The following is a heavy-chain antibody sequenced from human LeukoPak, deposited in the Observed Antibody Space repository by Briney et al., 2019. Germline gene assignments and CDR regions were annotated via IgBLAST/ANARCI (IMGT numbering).Heavy chain of an antibody. D-gene: IGHD5-12*01. V-gene: IGHV3-48*03. CDR3: ARGGGDEAFDI. CDR1: GFTFSSYE. Sequence: GGSLRLSCAASGFTFSSYEMNWVRQAPGKGLEWVSYISSSGSTIYSADSVKGRFTISRDNAKNSLYLQMNSLRAEDTAVYYCARGGGDEAFDIWGQGTMVTVSS. J-gene: IGHJ3*02. CDR2: ISSSGSTI.